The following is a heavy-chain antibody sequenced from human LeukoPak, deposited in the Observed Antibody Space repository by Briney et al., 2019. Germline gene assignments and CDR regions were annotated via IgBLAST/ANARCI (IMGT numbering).Heavy chain of an antibody. V-gene: IGHV6-1*01. CDR1: GDSFSSNTAA. CDR2: TYYRSRLYY. J-gene: IGHJ4*02. Sequence: SQTLSLTCAVSGDSFSSNTAAWYWIRQSPSRGLEWLGRTYYRSRLYYEYAVSVRSRITINADTSKNHFSLQLNSVTPDDTAVYYCARDPSGDQGLDSWGQGTLVTVSS. D-gene: IGHD3-10*01. CDR3: ARDPSGDQGLDS.